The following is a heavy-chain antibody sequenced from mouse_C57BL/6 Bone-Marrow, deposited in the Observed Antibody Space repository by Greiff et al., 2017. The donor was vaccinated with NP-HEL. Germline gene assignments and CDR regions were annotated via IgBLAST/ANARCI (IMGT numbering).Heavy chain of an antibody. CDR1: GYAFTNYL. D-gene: IGHD3-2*02. Sequence: QVQLQQSGAELVRPGTSVKVSCKASGYAFTNYLIEWVKQRPGQGLEWIGVINPGSGGTNYNEKFKGKATLTADKSSSTAYMQLSSLTSEDAAVYFCARSPQATRAMDYWGQGTSVTVSA. CDR3: ARSPQATRAMDY. J-gene: IGHJ4*01. V-gene: IGHV1-54*01. CDR2: INPGSGGT.